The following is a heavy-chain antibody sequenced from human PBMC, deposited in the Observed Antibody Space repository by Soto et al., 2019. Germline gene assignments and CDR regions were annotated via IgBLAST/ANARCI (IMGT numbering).Heavy chain of an antibody. D-gene: IGHD3-9*01. CDR2: INAGNSNT. Sequence: ASVKVSCKASGYTFTGYAIHWVRQAPGQRLERMGWINAGNSNTKYSQKFQGRVTITRDTSASTAYMELSSLRSEDTAVYYCARDKRTNILTGYYFDYWGKGNLITVCS. CDR1: GYTFTGYA. CDR3: ARDKRTNILTGYYFDY. V-gene: IGHV1-3*01. J-gene: IGHJ4*02.